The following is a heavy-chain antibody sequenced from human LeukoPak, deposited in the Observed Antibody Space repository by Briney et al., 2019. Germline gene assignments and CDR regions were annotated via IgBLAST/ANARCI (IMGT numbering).Heavy chain of an antibody. Sequence: GGSLRLSCAASGFTFSSYEMNWVRQAPGRGLEWVSYISSSGSTIYYADSVKGRFTISRDNAKNSLYLQMNSLRAEDTAVYYCARDRYYYDSSGYYHATDYWGQGTLVTVSS. CDR1: GFTFSSYE. CDR2: ISSSGSTI. CDR3: ARDRYYYDSSGYYHATDY. V-gene: IGHV3-48*03. D-gene: IGHD3-22*01. J-gene: IGHJ4*02.